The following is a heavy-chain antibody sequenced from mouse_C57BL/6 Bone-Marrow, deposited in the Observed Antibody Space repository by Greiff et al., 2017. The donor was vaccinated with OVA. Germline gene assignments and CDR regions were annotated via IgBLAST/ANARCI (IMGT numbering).Heavy chain of an antibody. J-gene: IGHJ4*01. CDR3: TTVVAGDYYAMDY. D-gene: IGHD1-1*01. V-gene: IGHV1-75*01. Sequence: QVHVQQSGPELVKPGASVKISCKASGYTFTDYYINWVKQRPGQGLEWIGWIFPGSGSTYYNEKFKGKATLTVDKSSSTAYMLLSSLPSEDSAVYFITTVVAGDYYAMDYWGQGTSVTVSS. CDR2: IFPGSGST. CDR1: GYTFTDYY.